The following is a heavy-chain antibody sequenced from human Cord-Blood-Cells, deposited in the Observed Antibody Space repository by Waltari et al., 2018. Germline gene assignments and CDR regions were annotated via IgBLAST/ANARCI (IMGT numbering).Heavy chain of an antibody. CDR2: IYTSGST. CDR1: GGSISSGSYH. Sequence: QVQLQESGPGLVKPSQTLSLTCTVPGGSISSGSYHWSWIRQPAGKGLEWIGYIYTSGSTNYNPSLKSRVTISVDTSKNQFSLKLSSVTAADTAVYYCARSYCSSTSCSFDYWGQGTLVTVSS. V-gene: IGHV4-61*09. CDR3: ARSYCSSTSCSFDY. J-gene: IGHJ4*02. D-gene: IGHD2-2*01.